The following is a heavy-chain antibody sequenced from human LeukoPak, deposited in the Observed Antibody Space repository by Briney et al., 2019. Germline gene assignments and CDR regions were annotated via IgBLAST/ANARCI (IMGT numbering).Heavy chain of an antibody. CDR3: ARVRSGSYSSLFDY. Sequence: SSETLSLTCTVSGGSISSYYWSWIRQPPGKGLEWLGYIYYSGSTNYNPSLKSRVTISVDTSKNQFSLKLSSVTAADTAVYYCARVRSGSYSSLFDYWGQGTLVTVSS. V-gene: IGHV4-59*01. J-gene: IGHJ4*02. CDR1: GGSISSYY. D-gene: IGHD1-26*01. CDR2: IYYSGST.